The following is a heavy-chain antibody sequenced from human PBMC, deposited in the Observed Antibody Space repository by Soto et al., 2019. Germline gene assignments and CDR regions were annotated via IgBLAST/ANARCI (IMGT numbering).Heavy chain of an antibody. Sequence: ASLKVSCKVSGYTLTELSMHWVRQAPGKGLEWMGGFDPEDGETIYAQKFQGRVTMTEDTSTDTAYMELSSLRSDDTAVYYCARGIQDYDILTGSARGAFDIWGQGTMVTVSS. CDR1: GYTLTELS. V-gene: IGHV1-24*01. CDR2: FDPEDGET. J-gene: IGHJ3*02. CDR3: ARGIQDYDILTGSARGAFDI. D-gene: IGHD3-9*01.